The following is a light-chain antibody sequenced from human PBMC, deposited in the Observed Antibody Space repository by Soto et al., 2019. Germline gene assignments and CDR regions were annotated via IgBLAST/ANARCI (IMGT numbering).Light chain of an antibody. J-gene: IGKJ2*01. CDR1: QSISSW. CDR3: QEYNSYS. Sequence: DIQMTQSPSTLSASVGDRVTITCRASQSISSWLAWYQQRPGKAPKLLIYDASSLQSGVPSRFICSGSGTEFTLTMSSLQPDDFATYYCQEYNSYSFGQGTYLEI. CDR2: DAS. V-gene: IGKV1-5*01.